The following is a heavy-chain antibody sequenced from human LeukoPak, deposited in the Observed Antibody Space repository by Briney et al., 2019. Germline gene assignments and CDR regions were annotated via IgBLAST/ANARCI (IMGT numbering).Heavy chain of an antibody. CDR2: ISSSGSTI. D-gene: IGHD4-17*01. CDR1: GFTFSSYE. CDR3: AREGDPHDYGDIRIDY. Sequence: GGSLRLSCAASGFTFSSYEMNWVRQAPGKGLEWVSYISSSGSTIYYADSVKGRFTISRDNAKNSLYLQMNSLRAEDTAVYYCAREGDPHDYGDIRIDYWGQGTLVTVSS. J-gene: IGHJ4*02. V-gene: IGHV3-48*03.